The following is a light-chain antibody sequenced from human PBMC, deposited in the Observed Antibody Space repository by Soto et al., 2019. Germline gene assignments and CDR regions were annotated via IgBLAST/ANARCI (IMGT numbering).Light chain of an antibody. CDR2: AAS. Sequence: DIQMTQSPSSLSASVGERVTITCRASQDINNFLAWYQQEPGKVPRLLIYAASTLHTGVPSRFSGSGSGAEFTLTISSLLPEYVASYDCQKYNRSPLTFGGGNKVEIK. V-gene: IGKV1-27*01. J-gene: IGKJ4*01. CDR1: QDINNF. CDR3: QKYNRSPLT.